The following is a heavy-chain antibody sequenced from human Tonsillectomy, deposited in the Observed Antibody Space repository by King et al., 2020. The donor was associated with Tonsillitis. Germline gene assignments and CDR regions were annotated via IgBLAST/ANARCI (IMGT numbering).Heavy chain of an antibody. V-gene: IGHV1-2*02. CDR1: GYTFTGYH. J-gene: IGHJ3*02. D-gene: IGHD3-10*01. CDR3: AKIGTAYGAFDI. CDR2: ISPNSGGT. Sequence: VQLVESGAEVKKPGASVKVSCKASGYTFTGYHMHWVRQARGQGLEWMGWISPNSGGTNYAQMFQGRVTMTRDTSITTAYMELSGLRSDGTAVYYCAKIGTAYGAFDIWGQGTMVTVSS.